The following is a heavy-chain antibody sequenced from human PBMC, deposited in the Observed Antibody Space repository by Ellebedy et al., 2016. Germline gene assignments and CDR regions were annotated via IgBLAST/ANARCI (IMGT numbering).Heavy chain of an antibody. CDR3: AREDVDTAMVGYYYGMDV. Sequence: GESLKISXAASGFTFSSYSMNWVRQAPGRGLEWVSYISSSGSTIYYADSVKGRFTISRDNAKNSLYLQMNSLRAEDTAVYYCAREDVDTAMVGYYYGMDVWGQGTTVTVSS. CDR1: GFTFSSYS. V-gene: IGHV3-48*04. CDR2: ISSSGSTI. J-gene: IGHJ6*02. D-gene: IGHD5-18*01.